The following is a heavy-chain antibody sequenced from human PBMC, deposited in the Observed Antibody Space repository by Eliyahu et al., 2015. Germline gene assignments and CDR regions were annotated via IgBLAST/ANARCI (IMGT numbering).Heavy chain of an antibody. CDR2: IKEDGSEK. D-gene: IGHD6-13*01. J-gene: IGHJ6*02. CDR3: ARLPYSSSWQLYGMDV. Sequence: GLEWVANIKEDGSEKYYVDSVKGRFTISRDNAKNSLYLQLNSLRAEDTAVYHCARLPYSSSWQLYGMDVWGQGTTVTVSS. V-gene: IGHV3-7*01.